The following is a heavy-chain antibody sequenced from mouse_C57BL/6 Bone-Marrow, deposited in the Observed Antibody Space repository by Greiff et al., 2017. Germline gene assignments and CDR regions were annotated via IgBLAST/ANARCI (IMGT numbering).Heavy chain of an antibody. CDR1: GFTFTDYY. CDR2: VYPYNGGT. J-gene: IGHJ2*01. Sequence: VQLKESGPVLVKPGPSVKISCKASGFTFTDYYMHWVKQSHGKSLEWIGLVYPYNGGTSYNQKFKGKATLTVDTSSSTAYMELNSLTSEDSAVYYCARSIYYGSSSHFDYWGQGTTLTVSS. CDR3: ARSIYYGSSSHFDY. D-gene: IGHD1-1*01. V-gene: IGHV1-36*01.